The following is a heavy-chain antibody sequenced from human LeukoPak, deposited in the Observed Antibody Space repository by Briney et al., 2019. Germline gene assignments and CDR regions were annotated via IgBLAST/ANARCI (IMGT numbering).Heavy chain of an antibody. CDR1: GFTFSSYS. V-gene: IGHV3-66*01. D-gene: IGHD3/OR15-3a*01. CDR2: IYSGNTI. CDR3: ATIGTGDYRDDS. J-gene: IGHJ5*01. Sequence: GGSLRLSCAASGFTFSSYSMNWVRQAPGKGLEWVSVIYSGNTIKYADSVKGRFTISRDNPKNTVYLQMSSLRAEDTALYYCATIGTGDYRDDSWGQGTLVTVSS.